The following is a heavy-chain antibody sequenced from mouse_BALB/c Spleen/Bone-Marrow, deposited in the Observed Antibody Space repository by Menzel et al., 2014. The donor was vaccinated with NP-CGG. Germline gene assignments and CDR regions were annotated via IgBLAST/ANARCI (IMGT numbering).Heavy chain of an antibody. J-gene: IGHJ3*01. CDR2: ISGGDTYT. CDR3: AAITTVAY. CDR1: GFTFSSYG. D-gene: IGHD1-1*01. V-gene: IGHV5-9-2*01. Sequence: EVQVVESGGGLVKPGGSLKLSCAASGFTFSSYGMSWVRQTPEKRLEWVATISGGDTYTYYPDSVRGRFTISRDNAKNNLYLQMSSLRSEDTALYYCAAITTVAYWGRGTLVTVSA.